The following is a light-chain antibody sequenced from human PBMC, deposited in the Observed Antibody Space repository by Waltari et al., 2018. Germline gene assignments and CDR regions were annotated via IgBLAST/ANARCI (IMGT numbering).Light chain of an antibody. CDR1: QGISTY. CDR3: QQYDTYPLT. J-gene: IGKJ4*01. CDR2: AAS. Sequence: DTQMTQSPSALSASVGDRVTITCRASQGISTYLAWYQQKPGKAPKPLLYAASSLQSGVPSKFSGSGAGTEFTLTISCLQPEDFATYYCQQYDTYPLTFGGGTKVEIK. V-gene: IGKV1-16*02.